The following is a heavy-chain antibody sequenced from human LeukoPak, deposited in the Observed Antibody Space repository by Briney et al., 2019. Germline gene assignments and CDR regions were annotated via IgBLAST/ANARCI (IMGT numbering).Heavy chain of an antibody. J-gene: IGHJ4*02. V-gene: IGHV3-23*01. CDR3: AKDRYGDYVFDY. CDR1: GFTFSSYA. D-gene: IGHD4-17*01. CDR2: ISGSGGST. Sequence: GGSLRLSCAASGFTFSSYAMSWVRQAPGKGLEWVSAISGSGGSTYYADSVKGRFTIARDNSKNTLYLQMNSLRAEDTAVYYCAKDRYGDYVFDYWGQGALVTVSS.